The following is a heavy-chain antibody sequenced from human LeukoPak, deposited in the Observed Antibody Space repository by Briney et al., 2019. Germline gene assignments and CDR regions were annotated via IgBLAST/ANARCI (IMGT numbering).Heavy chain of an antibody. CDR3: TTLSSVWGSYRYYFDY. V-gene: IGHV3-15*01. CDR1: VFTFSNAW. D-gene: IGHD3-16*02. J-gene: IGHJ4*02. CDR2: IKSKTDGGTT. Sequence: PGGSLRLSCAASVFTFSNAWMSWVRQAPGKGLECVGRIKSKTDGGTTDYAAPVKGRFTISRDDSKNTLHLQMNSLKAADTAVYYCTTLSSVWGSYRYYFDYWGQGTPVTVSS.